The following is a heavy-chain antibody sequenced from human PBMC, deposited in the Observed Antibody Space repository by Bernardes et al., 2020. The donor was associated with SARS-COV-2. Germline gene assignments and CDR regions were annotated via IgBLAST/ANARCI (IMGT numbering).Heavy chain of an antibody. CDR1: GFTFRTFP. Sequence: GGSLRLSCAASGFTFRTFPMNWVRQAPGKGLEWVSRISSSGTHTEYADSVQGRFTISRDNANNLLYLQMSSLRAEDTAIYYCARPPDGTWAFDSWGQGTLVTVSS. CDR2: ISSSGTHT. V-gene: IGHV3-21*04. CDR3: ARPPDGTWAFDS. J-gene: IGHJ4*02. D-gene: IGHD1-1*01.